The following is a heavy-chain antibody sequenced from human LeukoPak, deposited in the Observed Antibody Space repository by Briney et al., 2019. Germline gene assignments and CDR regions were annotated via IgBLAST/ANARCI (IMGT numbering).Heavy chain of an antibody. CDR3: AKDLRIAAAGSPKPKDAFDI. CDR1: GFTFSSYG. Sequence: GGSLRLSCAASGFTFSSYGMHWVRQAPGKGLEWVAFIRYDGSNKYYADSVKGRFTISRDNSKNTLYLQMNSLRAEDTAVYYCAKDLRIAAAGSPKPKDAFDIWGQGTMVTVSS. J-gene: IGHJ3*02. D-gene: IGHD6-13*01. V-gene: IGHV3-30*02. CDR2: IRYDGSNK.